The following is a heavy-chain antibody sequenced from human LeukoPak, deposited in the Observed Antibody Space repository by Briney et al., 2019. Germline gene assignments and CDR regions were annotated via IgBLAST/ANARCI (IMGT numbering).Heavy chain of an antibody. J-gene: IGHJ4*02. Sequence: GGSLRLSCAASGFSFRNYGMSWVRQAPGKGLEWVSVIGGGGGPTYYADSVRGRFTISRDNSENTLSLQMNSLRTEDVAVYFCGKNRGRIWQYFFAHWGQGTQVTLSS. CDR1: GFSFRNYG. CDR3: GKNRGRIWQYFFAH. CDR2: IGGGGGPT. D-gene: IGHD1-14*01. V-gene: IGHV3-23*01.